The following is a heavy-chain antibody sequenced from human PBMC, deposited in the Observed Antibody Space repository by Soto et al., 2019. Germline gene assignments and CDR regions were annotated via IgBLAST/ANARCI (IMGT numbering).Heavy chain of an antibody. CDR3: AKDRHSSSPPYYYYGMDV. Sequence: GGSLRLSCAASGFTFSSYAMSWVRQAPGKGLEWVSAISGSGGSTYYADSVKGRFTISRDNSKNTLYLQMNSLRAEDTAVYYCAKDRHSSSPPYYYYGMDVWGQGTTVTVSS. V-gene: IGHV3-23*01. D-gene: IGHD6-6*01. CDR2: ISGSGGST. J-gene: IGHJ6*02. CDR1: GFTFSSYA.